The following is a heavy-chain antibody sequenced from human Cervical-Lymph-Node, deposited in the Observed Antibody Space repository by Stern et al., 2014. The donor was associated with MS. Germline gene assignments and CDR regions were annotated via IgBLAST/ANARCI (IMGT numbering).Heavy chain of an antibody. V-gene: IGHV3-53*01. Sequence: EVQLVESGGGLIQPGGSLRLSCAASGFTVSSNYMSWVRQAPGKGLEWVSIIYSTGSTYYADSVKGRFTISRDNSKNTLYLQLNSLRAEDTAVYYCAREGYCSGGTCYSDYWGQGTLVTVSS. CDR2: IYSTGST. CDR3: AREGYCSGGTCYSDY. CDR1: GFTVSSNY. J-gene: IGHJ4*02. D-gene: IGHD2-15*01.